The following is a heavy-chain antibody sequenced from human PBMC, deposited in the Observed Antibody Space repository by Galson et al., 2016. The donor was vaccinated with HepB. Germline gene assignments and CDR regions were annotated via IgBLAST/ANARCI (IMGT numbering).Heavy chain of an antibody. J-gene: IGHJ4*02. V-gene: IGHV3-23*01. CDR2: ITRSDGAT. Sequence: SLRLSCAASGFSFSNSGMSWVRQAPGRGLEWVPGITRSDGATHYADFVKGRFTISRDNSKNTLYLYMNNLTAGDTAIYYCGKHGGFDYWGQGALVTVSS. CDR1: GFSFSNSG. D-gene: IGHD3-16*01. CDR3: GKHGGFDY.